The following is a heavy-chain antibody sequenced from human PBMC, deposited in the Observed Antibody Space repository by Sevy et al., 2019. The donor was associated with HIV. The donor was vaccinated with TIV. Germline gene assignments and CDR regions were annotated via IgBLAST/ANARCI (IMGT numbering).Heavy chain of an antibody. V-gene: IGHV3-23*01. D-gene: IGHD3-22*01. Sequence: GGSLRLSCAASGFTFSNHAMHWVRQAPGKGLEWVSSISGFGNTYYVDSVRGRFTISRDNAKNTLYLQMNSLRADDTAVYYCAKVLNPALESMMEVTVRSLKGFDVWGQGTMVTVSS. J-gene: IGHJ3*01. CDR1: GFTFSNHA. CDR3: AKVLNPALESMMEVTVRSLKGFDV. CDR2: ISGFGNT.